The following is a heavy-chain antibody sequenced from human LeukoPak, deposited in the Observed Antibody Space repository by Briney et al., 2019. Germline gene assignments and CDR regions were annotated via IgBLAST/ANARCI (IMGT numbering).Heavy chain of an antibody. J-gene: IGHJ4*02. CDR1: GYTFTSYY. Sequence: GASVKVSCKASGYTFTSYYMHWVRQAPGQGLEWMGIINPSGGSTSYAQKFQGRVTMNSDTSSRKVYMELSRLTSDDTAVYYWAREGSGTYYYDYWGQGTLVTVSS. V-gene: IGHV1-46*01. D-gene: IGHD1-26*01. CDR2: INPSGGST. CDR3: AREGSGTYYYDY.